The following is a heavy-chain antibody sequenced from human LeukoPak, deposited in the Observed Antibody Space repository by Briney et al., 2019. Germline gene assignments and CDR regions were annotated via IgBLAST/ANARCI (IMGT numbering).Heavy chain of an antibody. CDR3: AKFGTYPVHVSYSYYYLDV. D-gene: IGHD1-26*01. Sequence: SEILSLTCTVSGASISAHYWSWIRQPPGKGLEYIGDVYYTGTTNYNPSLQSRVTMSVDTSKNQFSLRLTSVTAADTAVYYCAKFGTYPVHVSYSYYYLDVWGKGTTVTVSS. CDR2: VYYTGTT. V-gene: IGHV4-59*11. CDR1: GASISAHY. J-gene: IGHJ6*03.